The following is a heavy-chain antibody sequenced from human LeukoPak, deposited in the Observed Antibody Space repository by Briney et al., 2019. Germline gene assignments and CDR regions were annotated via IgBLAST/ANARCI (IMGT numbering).Heavy chain of an antibody. V-gene: IGHV3-74*01. D-gene: IGHD3-22*01. CDR1: GNYW. Sequence: GGSLRLSCAASGNYWMHWVRQVPGKGLVWVSHINSDGSWTSYADSVKGRFTISKDNAKNTLYLQMNSLRAEDTAVYYCARNRVVISYNWFDPWGQGTLVTVSS. CDR2: INSDGSWT. J-gene: IGHJ5*02. CDR3: ARNRVVISYNWFDP.